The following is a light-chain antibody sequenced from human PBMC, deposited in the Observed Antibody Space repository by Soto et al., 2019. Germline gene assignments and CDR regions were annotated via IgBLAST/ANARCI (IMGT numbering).Light chain of an antibody. CDR1: TSNIGTFY. Sequence: QSVLTQPPSASSPPGQTVTISCSGSTSNIGTFYVYWYQHLPGTAPKLLIYLGDQRASGVSDRFSGSKSGTSASLAINGLRSDDEADYYCAAWDDNMSGGHYIFGTGTKVTVL. CDR2: LGD. CDR3: AAWDDNMSGGHYI. J-gene: IGLJ1*01. V-gene: IGLV1-47*02.